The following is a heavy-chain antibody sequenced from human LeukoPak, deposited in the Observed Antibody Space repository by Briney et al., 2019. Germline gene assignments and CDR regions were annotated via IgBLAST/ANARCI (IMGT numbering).Heavy chain of an antibody. V-gene: IGHV3-9*01. Sequence: GRSLRLSCAASGFPFDDYAMHWLRQAPGKGREWGSGIRWNSGSIGYADSVKGRFTISRDNAKTSLYLQMNSLRAEDTALYSCAKEPVPSDFWSGFTWFDPWGQGTLVTVSS. CDR2: IRWNSGSI. J-gene: IGHJ5*02. CDR3: AKEPVPSDFWSGFTWFDP. D-gene: IGHD3-3*01. CDR1: GFPFDDYA.